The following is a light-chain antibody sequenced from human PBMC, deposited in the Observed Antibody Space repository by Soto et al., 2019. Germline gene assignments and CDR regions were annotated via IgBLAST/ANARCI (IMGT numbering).Light chain of an antibody. CDR1: QSVGSD. Sequence: EIVMTQSPATLSVSPGERATLSCRASQSVGSDLAWYQQKPGQAPRLLIYGSSVRATGVPDRFSGSGSGTDFTLTISRLEPEDFAVYYCQQRSNWPITFGQGTRLEIK. J-gene: IGKJ5*01. V-gene: IGKV3-11*01. CDR2: GSS. CDR3: QQRSNWPIT.